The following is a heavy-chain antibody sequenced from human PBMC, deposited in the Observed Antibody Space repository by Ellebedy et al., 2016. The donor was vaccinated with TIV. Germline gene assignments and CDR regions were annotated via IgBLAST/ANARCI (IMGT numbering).Heavy chain of an antibody. V-gene: IGHV1-2*02. CDR1: GYAFPAYY. CDR2: LNPDSGST. D-gene: IGHD3-22*01. Sequence: ASVKVSCKASGYAFPAYYMHWVRQAPGQGLEWVGWLNPDSGSTNFAQRFQGRVTMTRGTSVNTAYMELSRLQSDDTATYYCARVRRGSSGMDVWGQGTTVTVS. CDR3: ARVRRGSSGMDV. J-gene: IGHJ6*02.